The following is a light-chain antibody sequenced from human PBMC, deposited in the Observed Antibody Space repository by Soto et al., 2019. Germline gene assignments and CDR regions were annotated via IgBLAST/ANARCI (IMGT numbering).Light chain of an antibody. CDR3: NSYGSTSARYV. CDR2: EVS. V-gene: IGLV2-14*01. CDR1: SRDVGGYNY. J-gene: IGLJ1*01. Sequence: QSVLTQPATVSGSPGQSITISCTGTSRDVGGYNYVSWYQQHPGKAPKLMIYEVSHRPSGVSNRFSGSKSGNTASLTISGLQAEDEADYFCNSYGSTSARYVFGTGTKVTVL.